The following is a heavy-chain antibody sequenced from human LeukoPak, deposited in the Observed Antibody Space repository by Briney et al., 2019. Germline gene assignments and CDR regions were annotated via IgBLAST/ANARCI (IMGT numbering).Heavy chain of an antibody. V-gene: IGHV5-51*01. CDR3: GVLGGGYDLFVDY. CDR1: GYSFPNKW. Sequence: GESLKISCKGSGYSFPNKWIGWVRQMPGKGLEWIGIIYPGDSDTRFGPSFQGQVTISADKSTSTAYLQWSSLKASDTAMYYCGVLGGGYDLFVDYWGQGTLVTVSS. CDR2: IYPGDSDT. D-gene: IGHD5-12*01. J-gene: IGHJ4*02.